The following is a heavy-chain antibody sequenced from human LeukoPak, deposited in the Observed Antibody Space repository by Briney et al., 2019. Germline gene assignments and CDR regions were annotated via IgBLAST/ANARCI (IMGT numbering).Heavy chain of an antibody. D-gene: IGHD3-22*01. CDR1: GYTFTSYG. J-gene: IGHJ3*02. CDR3: ARERITMIVVVITYDAFDI. Sequence: ASVKVSCKASGYTFTSYGISWVRQAPGQGLEWMGWISAYNGNTNYAQKLQGRVTMTTDTSTSTAYMELRSLRSDDTAVYYCARERITMIVVVITYDAFDIWGQGTMVTVSS. V-gene: IGHV1-18*01. CDR2: ISAYNGNT.